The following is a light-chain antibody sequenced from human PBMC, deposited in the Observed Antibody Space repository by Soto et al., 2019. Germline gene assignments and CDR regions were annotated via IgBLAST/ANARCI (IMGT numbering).Light chain of an antibody. CDR2: EVS. CDR3: QSYDSSLSGYV. V-gene: IGLV2-14*01. Sequence: QSALTQPASVSGSPGQSITISCTGTSSDVGGYKYVSWYQQHPDKAPKLIIFEVSNRPSGISSRFSGSKSGNTASLAITGLQAEDEADYYCQSYDSSLSGYVFGTGAKVTVL. CDR1: SSDVGGYKY. J-gene: IGLJ1*01.